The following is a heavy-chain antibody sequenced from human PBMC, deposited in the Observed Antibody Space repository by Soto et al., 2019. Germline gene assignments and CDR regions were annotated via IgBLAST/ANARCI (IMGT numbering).Heavy chain of an antibody. CDR2: INPNSGGT. J-gene: IGHJ5*02. CDR1: GYTFTGYY. V-gene: IGHV1-2*02. D-gene: IGHD3-9*01. CDR3: AREREDILTGYYRAGPNWFDP. Sequence: GASVKVSCKASGYTFTGYYMHWVRQAPGQGLEWMGWINPNSGGTNYSQKFQGRVTITRDTSASTAYMELSSLRSEDTAVYYCAREREDILTGYYRAGPNWFDPWGQGTLVTVSS.